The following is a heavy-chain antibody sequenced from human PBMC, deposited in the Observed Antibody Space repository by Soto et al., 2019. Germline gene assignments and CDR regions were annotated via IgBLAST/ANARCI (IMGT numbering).Heavy chain of an antibody. CDR2: ISYEGSHT. J-gene: IGHJ4*02. CDR1: GFIFSSYG. Sequence: QVQLVESGGGVVQPGRSLRLSCAASGFIFSSYGMHWVRQAPGKGLEWVAVISYEGSHTYYADSVKGRFTITRDNSKNTLYLQMNMLRPEDTAVYYCAKEVHCGGGSCSWSEGFDYWGQGTLLTVSS. CDR3: AKEVHCGGGSCSWSEGFDY. D-gene: IGHD2-15*01. V-gene: IGHV3-30*18.